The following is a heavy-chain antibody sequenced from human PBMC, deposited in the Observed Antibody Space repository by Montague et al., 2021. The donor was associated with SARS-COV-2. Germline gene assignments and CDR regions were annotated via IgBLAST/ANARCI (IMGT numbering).Heavy chain of an antibody. J-gene: IGHJ6*02. D-gene: IGHD3-3*01. CDR1: GGSFNNYY. CDR2: IDQGGAT. Sequence: SETLSLTCAVYGGSFNNYYWTWIRQAPGKGLEWIGEIDQGGATNYSPSLRSRLTLSVDTSKNQFSLKLRSVTAADTAVYFCARGQRQRSSVFGVLAGGPELKHYALDVWGLGITVTVS. V-gene: IGHV4-34*01. CDR3: ARGQRQRSSVFGVLAGGPELKHYALDV.